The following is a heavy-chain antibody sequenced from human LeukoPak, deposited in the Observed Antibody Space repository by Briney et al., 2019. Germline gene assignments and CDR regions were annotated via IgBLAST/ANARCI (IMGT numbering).Heavy chain of an antibody. D-gene: IGHD3-10*01. CDR2: ISTSGSYI. CDR3: ATDLIHYYASGAKT. Sequence: PGGSLRLSCAASGLTFSNYNMNWVRQAPGKGLEWVSSISTSGSYIYYANSMKGRFTISRDNAKNSLCLQMNSLRVEDSAVYYCATDLIHYYASGAKTWGQGTLVTVSS. V-gene: IGHV3-21*01. CDR1: GLTFSNYN. J-gene: IGHJ5*02.